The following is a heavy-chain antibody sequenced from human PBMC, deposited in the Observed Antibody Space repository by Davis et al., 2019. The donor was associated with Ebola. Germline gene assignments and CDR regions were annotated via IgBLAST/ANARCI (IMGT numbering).Heavy chain of an antibody. D-gene: IGHD3-10*01. V-gene: IGHV3-13*01. Sequence: PGGSLRLSCAASGFTFSSYDMHWVRQATGKGLEWVSAIGTAGDTYYPGSVKGRFTISRENAKNSLYLQMNSLRAEDTAVYYCARGPYYYGSGPAYYFDYWGQGTLVTVSS. CDR1: GFTFSSYD. CDR2: IGTAGDT. CDR3: ARGPYYYGSGPAYYFDY. J-gene: IGHJ4*02.